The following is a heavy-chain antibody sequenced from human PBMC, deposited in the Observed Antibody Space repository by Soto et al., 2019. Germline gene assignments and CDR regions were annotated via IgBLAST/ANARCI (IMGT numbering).Heavy chain of an antibody. V-gene: IGHV1-3*04. CDR3: AIWKAAGTLDY. D-gene: IGHD6-13*01. CDR2: INTDNGNT. CDR1: GCTFTSYA. Sequence: ASVKVSCKASGCTFTSYAIHWVRQAPGQRLEWMGWINTDNGNTKYSQKFQGRVTITRDTSASTSYMELSSLRSEDTAVYYCAIWKAAGTLDYWGQGTLVTVSS. J-gene: IGHJ4*02.